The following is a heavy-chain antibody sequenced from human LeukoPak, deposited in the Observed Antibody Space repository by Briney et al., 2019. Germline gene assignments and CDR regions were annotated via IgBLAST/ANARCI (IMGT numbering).Heavy chain of an antibody. J-gene: IGHJ4*02. V-gene: IGHV4-59*11. D-gene: IGHD1-26*01. CDR3: ARVSSGSYNPGYFDY. CDR1: GGSISSHY. CDR2: IHYIGGT. Sequence: SVTLSLTCTVSGGSISSHYWSWIRQPPGKGLEWIGYIHYIGGTNYNPSLKSRVTLSVDTSKNQFSLKLSSVTAADTAVYYCARVSSGSYNPGYFDYWGQGTLVTVSS.